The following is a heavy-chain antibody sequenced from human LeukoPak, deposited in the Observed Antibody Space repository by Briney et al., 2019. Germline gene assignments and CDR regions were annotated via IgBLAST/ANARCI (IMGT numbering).Heavy chain of an antibody. CDR2: IKQDGSEK. J-gene: IGHJ4*02. CDR3: AKDRYSSGYLSPPIFDY. V-gene: IGHV3-7*03. D-gene: IGHD5-18*01. Sequence: PGGSLRLSCAASGFTFTTYWMSWVRQAPGKGLECVANIKQDGSEKYYVDSVKGRFTISRDNAKNSLYLQMNSLRVEDTAVYYCAKDRYSSGYLSPPIFDYWGQGTVVTVSS. CDR1: GFTFTTYW.